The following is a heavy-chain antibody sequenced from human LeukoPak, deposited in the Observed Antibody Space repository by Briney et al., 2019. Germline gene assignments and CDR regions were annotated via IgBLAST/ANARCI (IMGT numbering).Heavy chain of an antibody. J-gene: IGHJ4*02. CDR3: GSNYDILG. V-gene: IGHV3-74*01. CDR2: INSDGSST. CDR1: GFTFSSYW. Sequence: PGGSLRLSCAASGFTFSSYWMHWVRQAPGKGLVWVSSINSDGSSTRYADSVKGRFTISRDDAKNTLYLQMNSLRAEDTAMYYCGSNYDILGWGQGTLVTVSS. D-gene: IGHD3-9*01.